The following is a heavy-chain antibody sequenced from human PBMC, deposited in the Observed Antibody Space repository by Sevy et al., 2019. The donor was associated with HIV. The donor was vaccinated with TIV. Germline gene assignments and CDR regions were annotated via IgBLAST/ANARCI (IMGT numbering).Heavy chain of an antibody. CDR1: GFTFNIYS. CDR2: IGGGISSI. D-gene: IGHD3-10*01. J-gene: IGHJ4*02. Sequence: GGSLRLSCAASGFTFNIYSMNWVRQAPGKGLEWVSYIGGGISSIYYADSVKGRFTISRDNAKNSLYLQMNSLRDEDTAVYYCAKDRGVRGVQFDYWGQGTLVTVSS. CDR3: AKDRGVRGVQFDY. V-gene: IGHV3-48*02.